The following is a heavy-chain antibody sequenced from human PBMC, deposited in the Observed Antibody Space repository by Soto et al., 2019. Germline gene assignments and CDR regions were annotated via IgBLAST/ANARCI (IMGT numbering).Heavy chain of an antibody. Sequence: GGSLRLSCAASGFTFSSYAMGWVRQAPGKGLEWVSAISGSGGSTYYADSVKGRFTISRDDSKNTAYLQMNSLKAEDTAVYYCTVDYDTTSSHWGQGTLVTVSS. J-gene: IGHJ4*02. D-gene: IGHD3-22*01. CDR1: GFTFSSYA. V-gene: IGHV3-23*01. CDR2: ISGSGGST. CDR3: TVDYDTTSSH.